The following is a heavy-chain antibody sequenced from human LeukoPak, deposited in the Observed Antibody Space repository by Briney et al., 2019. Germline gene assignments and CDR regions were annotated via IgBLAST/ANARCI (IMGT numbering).Heavy chain of an antibody. CDR2: ISGSGGST. D-gene: IGHD2-21*02. J-gene: IGHJ4*02. CDR1: GFTFSSYA. Sequence: GGSLRLSCAASGFTFSSYAMSWVRQAPGKGLEWVSGISGSGGSTYYADSVKGRFTISRDNSKNTLYLQMNSLRAEDTAVYYCAKGSQVVTAIHSLDYWGQGTLVTVSS. V-gene: IGHV3-23*01. CDR3: AKGSQVVTAIHSLDY.